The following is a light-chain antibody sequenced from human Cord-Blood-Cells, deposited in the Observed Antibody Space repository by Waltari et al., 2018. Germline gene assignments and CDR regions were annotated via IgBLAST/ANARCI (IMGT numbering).Light chain of an antibody. V-gene: IGKV1-39*01. Sequence: IQMTQSPSSLSAPVGDRVTLTCRASQSISSYLNWYQQKPGKAPKLLIYAASSLQSGVPSRFSGSGSGTDFTLTISSLQXXXFATYYCQQSYSTPPLTFGGGTKVXIK. J-gene: IGKJ4*01. CDR2: AAS. CDR1: QSISSY. CDR3: QQSYSTPPLT.